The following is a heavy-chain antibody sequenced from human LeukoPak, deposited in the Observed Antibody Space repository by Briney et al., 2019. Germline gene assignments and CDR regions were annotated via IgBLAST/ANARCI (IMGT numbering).Heavy chain of an antibody. Sequence: PGGSLRLSCAASGFTLSSHGMHWVRQAPGKGLEWVAFIRYDGTNKYYADSVKGRFTISRDNSKNTLYLQMNSLRAEDTAVYYCAKDKDSTNWYFDYWGQGTLVTVSS. V-gene: IGHV3-30*02. D-gene: IGHD2-15*01. CDR3: AKDKDSTNWYFDY. CDR1: GFTLSSHG. CDR2: IRYDGTNK. J-gene: IGHJ4*02.